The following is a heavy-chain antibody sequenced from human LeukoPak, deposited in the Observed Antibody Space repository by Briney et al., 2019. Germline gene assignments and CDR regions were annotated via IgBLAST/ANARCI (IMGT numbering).Heavy chain of an antibody. CDR3: ARHEYQVFPPANWFDP. CDR2: FHYSGSN. J-gene: IGHJ5*02. Sequence: SETLSLTCTVSGDSVNSSNFFWGWIRQPPGKGLEWIGSFHYSGSNFYNPSLKSRLTISVDTSRNHFSLKLTSVTAADMAVYYCARHEYQVFPPANWFDPWGQGTLVTVSS. D-gene: IGHD6-6*01. V-gene: IGHV4-39*02. CDR1: GDSVNSSNFF.